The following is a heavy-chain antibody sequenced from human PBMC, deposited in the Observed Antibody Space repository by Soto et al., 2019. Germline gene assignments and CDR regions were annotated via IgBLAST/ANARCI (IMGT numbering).Heavy chain of an antibody. V-gene: IGHV1-18*01. CDR1: GYTFTSYG. CDR2: ISTYNGNT. Sequence: ASVKVSCKASGYTFTSYGISWVRQAPGQGLEWMGWISTYNGNTNYAQKLQGRVTMTTDTSTSTAYMELRSLRSDDTAVYYCARSSYYDFWSGPELFDPWGQGTLVNVSS. D-gene: IGHD3-3*01. CDR3: ARSSYYDFWSGPELFDP. J-gene: IGHJ5*02.